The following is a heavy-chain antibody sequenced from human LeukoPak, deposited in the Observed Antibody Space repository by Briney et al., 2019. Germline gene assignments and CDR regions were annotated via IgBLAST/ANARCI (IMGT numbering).Heavy chain of an antibody. V-gene: IGHV4-34*01. CDR3: ASLSDGRWFAP. Sequence: SETLSLTCAVYGGSFSGYYWSWIRQPPGKGLEWIGEINHSGSTNYNPSLKSRVTISVDTSKNQFSLQLSSVTAADTAVYYCASLSDGRWFAPWGQGTLVTVSS. CDR1: GGSFSGYY. J-gene: IGHJ5*02. CDR2: INHSGST. D-gene: IGHD5-24*01.